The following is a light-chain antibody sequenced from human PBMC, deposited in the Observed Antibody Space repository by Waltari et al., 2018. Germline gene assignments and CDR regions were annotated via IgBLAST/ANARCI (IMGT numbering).Light chain of an antibody. CDR1: TPNIGNNY. J-gene: IGLJ2*01. CDR2: ETA. CDR3: GTWDNNLSALV. V-gene: IGLV1-51*02. Sequence: QSVLTQPPSVSAAPGQKVTISCSGSTPNIGNNYVSWYQQLPGAAPKVFIYETAKRPSGIPDRFSGSKSGTSASLGITGLQTGDEATYYCGTWDNNLSALVFGGGTKLTVL.